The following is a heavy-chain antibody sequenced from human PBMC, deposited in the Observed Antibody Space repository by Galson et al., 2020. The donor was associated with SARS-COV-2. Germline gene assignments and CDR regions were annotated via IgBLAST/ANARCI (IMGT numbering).Heavy chain of an antibody. Sequence: SETLSLTCTVSGGSFSSYYWTWIRQPPGKGLEWIGHVYYSGSTSYNPSLKSRVSISVDTSKNQFSLKLSSVTAADTAVYYCARVDCSGGSCYYYAFDIWGQGTMVIVSS. V-gene: IGHV4-59*13. D-gene: IGHD2-15*01. CDR1: GGSFSSYY. CDR3: ARVDCSGGSCYYYAFDI. CDR2: VYYSGST. J-gene: IGHJ3*02.